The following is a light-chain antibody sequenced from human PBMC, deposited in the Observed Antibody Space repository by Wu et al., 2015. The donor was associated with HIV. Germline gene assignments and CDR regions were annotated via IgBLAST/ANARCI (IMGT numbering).Light chain of an antibody. V-gene: IGKV1-NL1*01. J-gene: IGKJ1*01. CDR2: AAS. Sequence: DIQMTQYPSTLSASVGNRVTITCRASQGISNSLAWYQQKPGKAPKLLLYAASRLESGVPSRFSGSGSGTEYTLTISSLQPEDFATYYCQEYNTAPWTFGQGTKVEMK. CDR3: QEYNTAPWT. CDR1: QGISNS.